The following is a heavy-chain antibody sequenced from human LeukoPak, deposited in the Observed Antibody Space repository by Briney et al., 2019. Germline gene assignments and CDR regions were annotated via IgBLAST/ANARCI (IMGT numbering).Heavy chain of an antibody. J-gene: IGHJ3*02. CDR1: GFTFSIYS. CDR2: ISGSGSTI. CDR3: VRDHHRRLYDSQARDTFDI. Sequence: GGSLRLSCAASGFTFSIYSMNWVRQAPGKGLEWVSYISGSGSTIYYADSVKGRFTISRDNAKNSLYLQMNSLRAEDTAVYYCVRDHHRRLYDSQARDTFDIWGQGTMVTVSS. V-gene: IGHV3-48*04. D-gene: IGHD3-22*01.